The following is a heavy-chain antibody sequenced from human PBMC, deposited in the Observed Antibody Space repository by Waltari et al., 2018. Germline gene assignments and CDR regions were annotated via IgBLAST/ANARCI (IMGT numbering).Heavy chain of an antibody. Sequence: QVHLVQSGAEVKKPGSSVRVSCKASGGTFSSYEFNWVRQAPGQGRELMGGIIPIFGTPIYAQKVQGRGTITSDTSTTTAYMELSSLRFEDTAVYYCARDPKGTTVIYDAFDLWGQGTMVSVSS. J-gene: IGHJ3*01. D-gene: IGHD4-17*01. CDR2: IIPIFGTP. CDR3: ARDPKGTTVIYDAFDL. CDR1: GGTFSSYE. V-gene: IGHV1-69*14.